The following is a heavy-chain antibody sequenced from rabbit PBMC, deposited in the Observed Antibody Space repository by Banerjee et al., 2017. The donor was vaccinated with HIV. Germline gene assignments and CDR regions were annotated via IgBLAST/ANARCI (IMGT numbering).Heavy chain of an antibody. Sequence: EESGGDLVKPEGSLTLTCTASGFSFSGSYWTCWVRQAPGKGLELIACIFAGSSGSTYYASWAKGRFTISKTSSTTVTLQMTSLTAADTATYFCARDLAGVIGWNFNLWGPGTLVTVS. CDR2: IFAGSSGST. CDR3: ARDLAGVIGWNFNL. V-gene: IGHV1S45*01. D-gene: IGHD4-1*01. J-gene: IGHJ4*01. CDR1: GFSFSGSYW.